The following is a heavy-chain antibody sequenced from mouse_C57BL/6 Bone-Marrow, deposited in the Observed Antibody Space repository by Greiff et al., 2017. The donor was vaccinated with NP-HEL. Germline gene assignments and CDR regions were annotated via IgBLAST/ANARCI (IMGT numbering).Heavy chain of an antibody. Sequence: DVQLVESGGGLVKPGGSLKLSCAASGFTFSSYAMSWVRQTPEKRLEWVATISDGGSYTYYPDNVKGRFTISRDNAKNNLYLQMSHLKSEDTAMYYCARGTSSVLDFDYWGQGTTLTVSS. V-gene: IGHV5-4*01. CDR2: ISDGGSYT. J-gene: IGHJ2*01. CDR1: GFTFSSYA. CDR3: ARGTSSVLDFDY.